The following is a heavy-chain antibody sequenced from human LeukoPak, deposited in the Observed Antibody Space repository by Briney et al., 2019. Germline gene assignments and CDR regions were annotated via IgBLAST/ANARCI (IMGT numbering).Heavy chain of an antibody. V-gene: IGHV4-59*12. CDR3: ARGSGNDSSGYLDPFDY. CDR2: IYYSGST. D-gene: IGHD3-22*01. CDR1: GGSISSYY. Sequence: PSETLSLTCTVSGGSISSYYWSWIRQPPGKGLEWIGYIYYSGSTNYNPSLKSRVTISVDTSKNQFSLKLSSVTAADTAVYYCARGSGNDSSGYLDPFDYWGQGTLVTVSS. J-gene: IGHJ4*02.